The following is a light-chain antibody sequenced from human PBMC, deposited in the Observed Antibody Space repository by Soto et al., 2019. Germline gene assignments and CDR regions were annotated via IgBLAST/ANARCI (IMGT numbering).Light chain of an antibody. J-gene: IGKJ4*01. V-gene: IGKV4-1*01. Sequence: DIVMTQSPDSLAVSLGERATINFKSSQSVLYSSNSKNYLAWYQQKPGQPPKLLINWASTRESGVPDRFSGSGSGTDFTLTISSLQAEDVALYYCQQYYETPLTFGGGTKVEIK. CDR3: QQYYETPLT. CDR1: QSVLYSSNSKNY. CDR2: WAS.